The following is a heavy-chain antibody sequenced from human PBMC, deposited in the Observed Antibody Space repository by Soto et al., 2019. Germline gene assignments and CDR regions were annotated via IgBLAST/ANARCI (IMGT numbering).Heavy chain of an antibody. V-gene: IGHV4-30-2*01. Sequence: QLQLQESGSGLVKPSQTLSLTCAVSGGSISSGGYSWSWIRQPPGKGLEGIGYIYHSGSIYYNPPLKGRVTISVDRAKNQFSLNLSSVTAADTAVYYCARVPDYWSQGTLVTVSS. CDR1: GGSISSGGYS. CDR3: ARVPDY. J-gene: IGHJ4*02. CDR2: IYHSGSI.